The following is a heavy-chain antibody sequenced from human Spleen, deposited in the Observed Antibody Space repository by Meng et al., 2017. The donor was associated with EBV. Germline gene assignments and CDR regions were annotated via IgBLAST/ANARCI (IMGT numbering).Heavy chain of an antibody. CDR2: LSCTGSTI. J-gene: IGHJ4*02. CDR3: ARVGVSENSIDY. CDR1: GFTFRFYY. V-gene: IGHV3-11*01. Sequence: RLVQAWCGSVRPVGALAIWCRTSGFTFRFYYMTWNRQAPGSGLGWVSYLSCTGSTIYYADYVKGRFTIYRDNAKNSLYLQMETLRPDDTAVYFCARVGVSENSIDYWGPGTLVTVSS. D-gene: IGHD3-3*01.